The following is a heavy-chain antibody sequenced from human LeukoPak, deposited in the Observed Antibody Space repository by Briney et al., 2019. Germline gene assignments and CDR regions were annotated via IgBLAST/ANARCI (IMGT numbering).Heavy chain of an antibody. CDR3: ARWFGELYGWFDP. Sequence: AGGSLRLSCAASGFTFSSYGMSWVRQAPGKGLEWVSAISGSGGSTYYADSVKGRFTISRDDFRNTLYLQMNSLRAEDTAVYYCARWFGELYGWFDPWGQGTLVTVSS. CDR1: GFTFSSYG. D-gene: IGHD3-10*01. CDR2: ISGSGGST. J-gene: IGHJ5*02. V-gene: IGHV3-23*01.